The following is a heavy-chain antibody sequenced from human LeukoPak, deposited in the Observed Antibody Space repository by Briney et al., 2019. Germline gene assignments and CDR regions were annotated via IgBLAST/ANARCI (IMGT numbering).Heavy chain of an antibody. V-gene: IGHV3-23*01. J-gene: IGHJ4*02. CDR1: GFTFSSYA. CDR2: ISGSGGST. CDR3: AIHGIAVAGTEY. Sequence: GGSLRLSCAASGFTFSSYAMSWVRQAPGKGLEWVSAISGSGGSTYYADSVKGRFTISRDNSKNTLYLQMNSLGAEDTAVYYCAIHGIAVAGTEYWGQGTLVTVSS. D-gene: IGHD6-19*01.